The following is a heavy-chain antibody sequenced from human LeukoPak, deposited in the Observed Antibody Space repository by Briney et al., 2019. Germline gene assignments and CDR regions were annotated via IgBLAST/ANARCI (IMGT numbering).Heavy chain of an antibody. D-gene: IGHD2-15*01. Sequence: GGSLRLSCAASGFTVNSYYMSWVRQAPGKGLEWVSVIYSGGSTYYADSVKGRFTISRDNSKNTLYLQMNSLRAEDTAVYDCASDLSSDCSGGSCQYYRGQGTLVTVSS. CDR3: ASDLSSDCSGGSCQYY. V-gene: IGHV3-66*01. J-gene: IGHJ4*02. CDR1: GFTVNSYY. CDR2: IYSGGST.